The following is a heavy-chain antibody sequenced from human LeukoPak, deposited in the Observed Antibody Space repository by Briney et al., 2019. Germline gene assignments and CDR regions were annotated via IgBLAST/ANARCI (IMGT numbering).Heavy chain of an antibody. D-gene: IGHD3-3*01. J-gene: IGHJ4*02. V-gene: IGHV5-51*01. CDR3: ARRDRVVAPVEDY. CDR1: GYSFSTYW. Sequence: GESLKISCKGSGYSFSTYWIAWVRQMPGKGLECMGIIYPADSDTRYSPSFQGQVIISADKSINTAYLQWSSLKASDTAMYYCARRDRVVAPVEDYWGQGTLVTVSS. CDR2: IYPADSDT.